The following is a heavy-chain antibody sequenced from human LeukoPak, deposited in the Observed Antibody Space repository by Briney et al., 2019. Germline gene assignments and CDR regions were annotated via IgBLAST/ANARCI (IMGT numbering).Heavy chain of an antibody. CDR3: AKGDPFRAGWFDP. J-gene: IGHJ5*02. V-gene: IGHV4-4*07. D-gene: IGHD6-13*01. Sequence: SETLSLTCTVSGGSISSYYWSWIRQPAGMGLEWIGRIYTSGSTNYNPSLKSRVTMSVDTSKNQFSLKLSSVTAADTAVDYCAKGDPFRAGWFDPWGQGILVTVSS. CDR2: IYTSGST. CDR1: GGSISSYY.